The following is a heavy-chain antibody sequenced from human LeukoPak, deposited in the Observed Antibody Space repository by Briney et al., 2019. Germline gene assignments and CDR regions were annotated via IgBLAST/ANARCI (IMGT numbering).Heavy chain of an antibody. Sequence: SETLSLTCAGYGGSFSGYYWSWIRQPPGKGLEWIGEINHSGSTNYNPSLKSRVTISVDTSKNQFSLKLSSVTAADTAVYYCARARWLDIDYWGQGTLVTVSS. CDR3: ARARWLDIDY. V-gene: IGHV4-34*01. CDR1: GGSFSGYY. CDR2: INHSGST. D-gene: IGHD5-24*01. J-gene: IGHJ4*02.